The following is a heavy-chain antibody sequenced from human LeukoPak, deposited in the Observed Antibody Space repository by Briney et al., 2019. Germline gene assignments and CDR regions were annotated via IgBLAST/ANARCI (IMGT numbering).Heavy chain of an antibody. D-gene: IGHD2-21*02. V-gene: IGHV1-18*01. J-gene: IGHJ4*02. CDR3: ARFCGGDCYSFDY. CDR1: GYTFTSYG. Sequence: ASVKVSCKASGYTFTSYGISWVRQAPGQGLEWMGWISAYNGNTNYAQKFQGRVTITADESTSTAYMELSSLRSEDTAVYYCARFCGGDCYSFDYWGQGTLVTVST. CDR2: ISAYNGNT.